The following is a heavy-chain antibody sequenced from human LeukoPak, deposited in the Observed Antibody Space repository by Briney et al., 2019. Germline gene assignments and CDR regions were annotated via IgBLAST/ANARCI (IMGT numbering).Heavy chain of an antibody. J-gene: IGHJ3*02. CDR2: IYSGGST. CDR3: AKDQRITPHAFDI. V-gene: IGHV3-66*01. Sequence: HPGGPLRLSCAASEFSVGSNYMTWVRQAPGKGLEWVSLIYSGGSTYYADSVKGRFTISRDNSKNTLYLQMNSLRAEDTAVYYCAKDQRITPHAFDIWGQGTMVTVSS. CDR1: EFSVGSNY. D-gene: IGHD4-23*01.